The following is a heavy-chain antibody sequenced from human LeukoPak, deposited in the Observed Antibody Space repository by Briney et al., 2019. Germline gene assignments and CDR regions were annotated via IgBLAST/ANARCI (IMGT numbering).Heavy chain of an antibody. CDR2: INPNSGGT. CDR3: ARVGRLAVFSSGWYSNY. CDR1: GYTFTGYY. J-gene: IGHJ4*02. Sequence: GASVKVSCKASGYTFTGYYMHWVRQAPGQGLEWMGWINPNSGGTNYAQKFQGRVTMTRDTSISTAYMELSRLRSDDTAVYYCARVGRLAVFSSGWYSNYWGQGTLVTVSS. D-gene: IGHD6-19*01. V-gene: IGHV1-2*02.